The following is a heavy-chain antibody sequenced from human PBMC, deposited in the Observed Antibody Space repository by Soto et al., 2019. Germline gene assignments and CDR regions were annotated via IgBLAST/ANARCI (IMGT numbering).Heavy chain of an antibody. CDR3: ARVTGHYYYGMDV. V-gene: IGHV4-4*02. CDR2: IYHSGST. CDR1: GGSISSSNW. D-gene: IGHD3-10*01. J-gene: IGHJ6*02. Sequence: QVQLQESGPGLVKPSGTLSLTCAVSGGSISSSNWWTWVRQPPGKGLEWIGEIYHSGSTNYNPSLKRRVTKSVDKSKNQFSLKLSSVTAADTAVYYCARVTGHYYYGMDVWGQGTTVTVSS.